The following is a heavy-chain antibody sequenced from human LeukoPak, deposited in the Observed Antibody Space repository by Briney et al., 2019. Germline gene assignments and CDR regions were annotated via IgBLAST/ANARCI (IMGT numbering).Heavy chain of an antibody. J-gene: IGHJ5*02. CDR3: ARYIVVVPAALNWFDP. V-gene: IGHV4-34*01. CDR2: INHSGST. D-gene: IGHD2-2*01. CDR1: GGPFSGYY. Sequence: PSETLSLTCAVYGGPFSGYYWSWIRQPPGKGLEWIGEINHSGSTNYNPSLKSRVTISVDTSKNQFSLKLSSVTAADTAVYYCARYIVVVPAALNWFDPWGQGTLVTVSS.